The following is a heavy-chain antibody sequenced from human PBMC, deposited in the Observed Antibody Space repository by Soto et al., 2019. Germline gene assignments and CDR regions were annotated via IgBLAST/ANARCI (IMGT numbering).Heavy chain of an antibody. V-gene: IGHV1-3*01. D-gene: IGHD2-2*01. CDR2: INAGNGNT. CDR1: GYTFTSYA. CDR3: ARGTTVVVPVISYYGMDV. Sequence: ASVKVSCKASGYTFTSYAMHWVRQAPGQRLEWMGWINAGNGNTKYSQKFQGRVTITRDTSASIAYMELSSLRSEDTAVYYCARGTTVVVPVISYYGMDVWGQGTTVTVSS. J-gene: IGHJ6*02.